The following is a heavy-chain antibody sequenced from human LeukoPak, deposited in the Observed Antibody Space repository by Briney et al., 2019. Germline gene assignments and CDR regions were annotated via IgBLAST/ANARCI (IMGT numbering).Heavy chain of an antibody. D-gene: IGHD2-8*01. V-gene: IGHV3-7*01. CDR1: GFTFSSYW. CDR2: IKQDGSQK. Sequence: GGSLRLSCAASGFTFSSYWMSWVRQAPGKGLEWVANIKQDGSQKYYVDSVKGRFTISRDNAKNSLYLQMNSLRAEDTAVYYCARVSRAKHNAFDYWGQGTLVTVSS. CDR3: ARVSRAKHNAFDY. J-gene: IGHJ4*02.